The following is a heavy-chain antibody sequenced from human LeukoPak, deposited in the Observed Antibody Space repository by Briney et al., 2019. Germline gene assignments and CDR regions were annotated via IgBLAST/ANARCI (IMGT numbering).Heavy chain of an antibody. V-gene: IGHV3-21*01. J-gene: IGHJ3*02. D-gene: IGHD1-1*01. CDR2: IGTDGSYI. Sequence: PGGSLRLSCAASGFTFSSHNMNWVRQAPMKGLEWVSSIGTDGSYIYYADSVQGRFTISRVNAKNSLYLQMNSLTAEDTAVYYCARKMKTGDRVGTFDIWGQGTMVTVSS. CDR1: GFTFSSHN. CDR3: ARKMKTGDRVGTFDI.